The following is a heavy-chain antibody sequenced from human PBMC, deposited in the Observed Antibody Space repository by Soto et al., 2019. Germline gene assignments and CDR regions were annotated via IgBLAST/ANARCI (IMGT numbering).Heavy chain of an antibody. D-gene: IGHD6-19*01. CDR1: GGTFSSYD. CDR2: IIPIFGTA. Sequence: QVQLVQSGAEVKKPGSSVKVSCKASGGTFSSYDISWVRQATGQGLEWMGGIIPIFGTANYAQKFQGRVTITADEATSKAYMELRSLRSEDTAVYYCARVDGGSGCSDYWGPGTLVTVSS. V-gene: IGHV1-69*12. CDR3: ARVDGGSGCSDY. J-gene: IGHJ4*02.